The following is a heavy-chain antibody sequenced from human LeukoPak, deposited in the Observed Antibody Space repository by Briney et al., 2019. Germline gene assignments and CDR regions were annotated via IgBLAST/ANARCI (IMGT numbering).Heavy chain of an antibody. J-gene: IGHJ6*03. CDR3: AKDRAIFGVGYYYYYMDV. D-gene: IGHD3-3*01. Sequence: GGSLRLSCAASGFTFSSYGMHWVRQAPGKGLEWVAVISYDGSNKYYADSVRGRFTISRDNSKNTLYLQMNSLRAEDTAVYYCAKDRAIFGVGYYYYYMDVWGKGTTVTVSS. CDR1: GFTFSSYG. V-gene: IGHV3-30*18. CDR2: ISYDGSNK.